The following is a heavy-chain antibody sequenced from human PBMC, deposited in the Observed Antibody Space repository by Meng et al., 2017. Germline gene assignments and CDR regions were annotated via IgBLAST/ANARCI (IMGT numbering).Heavy chain of an antibody. CDR2: INHSGST. J-gene: IGHJ4*02. CDR1: GRFFCGYH. D-gene: IGHD5-18*01. V-gene: IGHV4-34*01. CDR3: ASSGYSYGYRFDY. Sequence: HVTLHRVGGVLLNPAAAIPLSPPVDGRFFCGYHRSLILHPPGQGLEWIGEINHSGSTNYNPSLKSRVTISVDTSKIQFSLKLSSVTAADTAVYYCASSGYSYGYRFDYWGQGTLVTVSS.